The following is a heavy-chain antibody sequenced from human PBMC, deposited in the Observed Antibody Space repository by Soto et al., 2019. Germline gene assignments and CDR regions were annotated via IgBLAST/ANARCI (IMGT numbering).Heavy chain of an antibody. J-gene: IGHJ3*02. Sequence: GASVKVSCKASGYTFTSYGISWVRQAPGQGLEWMGWISAYNGNTNYAQKLQGRVTMTTDTSTSTAYMELRSLRSDDTAVYYCARDSEDIVVVPAPEAFDIWGQGTIVTVSS. D-gene: IGHD2-2*01. V-gene: IGHV1-18*01. CDR1: GYTFTSYG. CDR2: ISAYNGNT. CDR3: ARDSEDIVVVPAPEAFDI.